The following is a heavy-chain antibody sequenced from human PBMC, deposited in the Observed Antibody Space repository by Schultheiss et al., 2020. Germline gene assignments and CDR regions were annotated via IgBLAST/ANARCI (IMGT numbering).Heavy chain of an antibody. V-gene: IGHV4-61*08. CDR2: IYYSGST. CDR1: GGSVSSGGYY. Sequence: SETLSLTCIVSGGSVSSGGYYWTWIRQPPGKGLEWIGYIYYSGSTNYNPSLKSRVTISVDTSKNQFSLKLSSVTAADTAVYYCARDQHVGATAYYYYYYMDVWGKGNTVTVSS. J-gene: IGHJ6*03. D-gene: IGHD1-26*01. CDR3: ARDQHVGATAYYYYYYMDV.